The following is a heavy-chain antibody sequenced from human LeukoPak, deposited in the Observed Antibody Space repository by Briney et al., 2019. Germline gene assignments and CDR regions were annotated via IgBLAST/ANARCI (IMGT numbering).Heavy chain of an antibody. CDR2: MNPNSGNT. J-gene: IGHJ6*03. V-gene: IGHV1-8*01. Sequence: ASVKVSCKASGYTFTSYDIHWVRQATGQGLEWMGWMNPNSGNTGYAQKFQGRVTMTRNTSISTAYMELSSLRSEDTAVYYCAREGQRGYYDILTGYYPWYMDVWGKGTTVTVSS. CDR3: AREGQRGYYDILTGYYPWYMDV. D-gene: IGHD3-9*01. CDR1: GYTFTSYD.